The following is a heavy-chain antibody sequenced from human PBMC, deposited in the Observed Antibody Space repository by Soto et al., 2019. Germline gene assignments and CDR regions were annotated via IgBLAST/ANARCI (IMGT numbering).Heavy chain of an antibody. CDR1: GYTFTSYG. J-gene: IGHJ6*02. Sequence: ASVKVSCKASGYTFTSYGISWVRQAPGQGLEWMGWISAYNGNTNCAQKLQGRVTMTTDTSTSTAYMELRSLRSDDTAVYYCARGGGYCSSTSCYTAYYYGMDVWGQGTTVTVSS. V-gene: IGHV1-18*01. D-gene: IGHD2-2*02. CDR2: ISAYNGNT. CDR3: ARGGGYCSSTSCYTAYYYGMDV.